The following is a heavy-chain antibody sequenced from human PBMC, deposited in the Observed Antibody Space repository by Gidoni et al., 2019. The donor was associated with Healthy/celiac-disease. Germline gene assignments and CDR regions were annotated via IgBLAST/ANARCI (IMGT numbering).Heavy chain of an antibody. CDR3: ARDGRIAAAGRGQGIFDY. V-gene: IGHV3-21*01. D-gene: IGHD6-13*01. Sequence: VRQAPGKGLEWVSSISSSSSYIYYADSVKGRFTISRDNAKNSLYLQMNSLRAEDTAVYYCARDGRIAAAGRGQGIFDYWGQGTLVTVSS. J-gene: IGHJ4*02. CDR2: ISSSSSYI.